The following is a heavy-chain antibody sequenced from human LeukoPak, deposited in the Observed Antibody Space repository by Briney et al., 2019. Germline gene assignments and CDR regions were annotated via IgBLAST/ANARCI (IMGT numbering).Heavy chain of an antibody. J-gene: IGHJ5*02. D-gene: IGHD2/OR15-2a*01. CDR2: INTNTGNP. CDR3: AREVLFFVKRLDP. Sequence: GASVKVSCKGSGYTFTRYAMNWVRQAPGKGLWWVGWINTNTGNPTYAQGFTGRFVFSLDTSVSTAYLQISSLKAEDTAVYYCAREVLFFVKRLDPWGQGTLVTVSS. CDR1: GYTFTRYA. V-gene: IGHV7-4-1*02.